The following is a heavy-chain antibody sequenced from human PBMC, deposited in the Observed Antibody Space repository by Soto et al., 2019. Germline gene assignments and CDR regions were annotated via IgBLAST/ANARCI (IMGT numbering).Heavy chain of an antibody. J-gene: IGHJ6*01. CDR2: ISGYNGDT. CDR3: AKNGHPPYYYYGMDV. Sequence: QGQLVQSGPEAKKPGASVKVSCKASGYTFSRYGISWVRQAPGQGLEWMGWISGYNGDTKYAQKVQGRVTMTIDTSKYTAYMELRSLTSDDTAIYYCAKNGHPPYYYYGMDVWGQGTTVTVSS. V-gene: IGHV1-18*01. D-gene: IGHD2-8*01. CDR1: GYTFSRYG.